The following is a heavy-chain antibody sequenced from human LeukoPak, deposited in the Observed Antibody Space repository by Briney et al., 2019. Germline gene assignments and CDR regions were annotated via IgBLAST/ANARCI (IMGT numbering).Heavy chain of an antibody. D-gene: IGHD3-10*01. CDR2: ISGSGGSP. J-gene: IGHJ5*02. Sequence: PGGSLRLSCAASGFTFSSYAMSWVRQAPGKGLEWVSVISGSGGSPYYADSVKGRFTISRDNSKNTLYLQMNSLRAEDTAVYYCAKRSGYGSGSFDPWGQGSLVTVSS. CDR3: AKRSGYGSGSFDP. CDR1: GFTFSSYA. V-gene: IGHV3-23*01.